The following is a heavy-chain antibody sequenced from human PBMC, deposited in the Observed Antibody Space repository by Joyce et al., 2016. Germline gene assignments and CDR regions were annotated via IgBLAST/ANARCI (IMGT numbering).Heavy chain of an antibody. Sequence: QVQLVQSGAEVKKPGASLKVSCKTSGYPFGDYYIIWVRQAPGQGLEWLGWISPKTGETKYSQKFQARVTVTRDTSTRTVYMDLTRLTFDDTAVYYCARSDPAFDWFAPWGQGSQVSV. V-gene: IGHV1-2*02. CDR1: GYPFGDYY. CDR2: ISPKTGET. J-gene: IGHJ5*02. D-gene: IGHD3-3*02. CDR3: ARSDPAFDWFAP.